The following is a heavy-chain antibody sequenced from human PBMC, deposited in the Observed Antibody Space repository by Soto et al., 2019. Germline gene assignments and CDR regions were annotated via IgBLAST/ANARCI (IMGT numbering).Heavy chain of an antibody. Sequence: QVQLVQSGAEVKKPGSSVKVSCKASGGTFSSYAISWVRQAPGQGLEWMGGIIPIFGTANYAQKFQGRVTITADESTSTAYMELGSLRSEDTAVYYCARSLRDYYDSSGYPSQYAFDIWGQGTMVTVSS. CDR2: IIPIFGTA. D-gene: IGHD3-22*01. V-gene: IGHV1-69*01. CDR3: ARSLRDYYDSSGYPSQYAFDI. J-gene: IGHJ3*02. CDR1: GGTFSSYA.